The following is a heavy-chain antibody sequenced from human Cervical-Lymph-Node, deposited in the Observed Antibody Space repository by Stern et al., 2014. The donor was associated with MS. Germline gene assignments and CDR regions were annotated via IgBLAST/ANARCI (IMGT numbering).Heavy chain of an antibody. CDR1: GG. CDR3: ARGGGDNWFDP. J-gene: IGHJ5*02. CDR2: VLPFVGTP. Sequence: VQLVESGAEVKKPGSSVKVSCKASGGISWVRQAPGQGLERLGGVLPFVGTPNSPQKIQGRDNIPVDTTTNTHSLELRNLKSNDPAVYYGARGGGDNWFDPWGQGTLVTVSS. D-gene: IGHD3-16*01. V-gene: IGHV1-69*06.